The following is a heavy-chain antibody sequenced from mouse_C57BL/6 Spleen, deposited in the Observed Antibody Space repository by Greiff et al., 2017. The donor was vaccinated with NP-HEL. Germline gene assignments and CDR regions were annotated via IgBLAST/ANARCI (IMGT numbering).Heavy chain of an antibody. V-gene: IGHV1-54*01. J-gene: IGHJ2*01. CDR1: GYAFTNYL. CDR3: ARGAITTVGAFDY. Sequence: QVQLQQSGAELVRPGTSVKVSCKASGYAFTNYLIEWVKQRPGQGLEWIGVINPGSGGTNYNEKFKGKAKLTADKSSSTAYRQLSSMTSEDSAVYFCARGAITTVGAFDYWGQGTTLTVSS. D-gene: IGHD1-1*01. CDR2: INPGSGGT.